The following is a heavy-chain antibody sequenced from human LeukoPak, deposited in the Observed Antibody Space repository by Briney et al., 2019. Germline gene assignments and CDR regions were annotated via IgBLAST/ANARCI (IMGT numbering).Heavy chain of an antibody. J-gene: IGHJ4*02. CDR1: GLTFSTYA. D-gene: IGHD3-22*01. V-gene: IGHV3-23*01. CDR2: ISGSGDST. CDR3: ARDRGRYYDSRGFYWGYYFDS. Sequence: GGSLRLSCAASGLTFSTYAVNWVRRAPGKGLEWVSTISGSGDSTYYADSVKGRFTISRDNSKDTLYLQMSSVRVDDTAVYYCARDRGRYYDSRGFYWGYYFDSWGQGILVTVST.